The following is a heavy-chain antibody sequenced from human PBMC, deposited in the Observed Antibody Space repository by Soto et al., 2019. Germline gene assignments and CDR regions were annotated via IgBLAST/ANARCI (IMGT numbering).Heavy chain of an antibody. CDR2: INAGNGNT. D-gene: IGHD2-15*01. CDR1: GYTFTSYA. CDR3: ARDRGVVVVAANWFDP. Sequence: ASVKVSCKASGYTFTSYAMHWVRQAPGQRLEWMGWINAGNGNTKYSQKFQGRVTITADESTSTAYMELSSLRSEDTAVYYCARDRGVVVVAANWFDPWGQGTLVTLS. V-gene: IGHV1-3*01. J-gene: IGHJ5*02.